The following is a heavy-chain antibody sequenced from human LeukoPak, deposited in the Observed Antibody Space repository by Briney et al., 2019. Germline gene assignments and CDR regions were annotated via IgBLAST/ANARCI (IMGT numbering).Heavy chain of an antibody. V-gene: IGHV3-23*01. CDR1: GFTFSNYA. J-gene: IGHJ6*04. CDR2: ISGSGDNS. Sequence: GGSLRLSCAASGFTFSNYAMGWVRQAPGKGLEWVSSISGSGDNSYSRDSVKGRSTISRDNSKNTLYLQMNSLRAEDTAVYYCAELGITMIGGVWGKGTTVTISS. D-gene: IGHD3-10*02. CDR3: AELGITMIGGV.